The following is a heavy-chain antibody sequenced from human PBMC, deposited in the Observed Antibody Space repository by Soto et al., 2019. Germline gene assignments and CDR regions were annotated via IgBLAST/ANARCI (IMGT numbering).Heavy chain of an antibody. Sequence: PSETLSLTCTVSGASISGFYWSWIRKSAGKGLEWIGRIYATGTTDYNPSLKSRVMMSVDTSKKQFSLKLRSVTAADTAVYYCVRNGTKTLRDWYDPWGEGISVTVSS. CDR1: GASISGFY. D-gene: IGHD1-1*01. CDR2: IYATGTT. J-gene: IGHJ5*02. CDR3: VRNGTKTLRDWYDP. V-gene: IGHV4-4*07.